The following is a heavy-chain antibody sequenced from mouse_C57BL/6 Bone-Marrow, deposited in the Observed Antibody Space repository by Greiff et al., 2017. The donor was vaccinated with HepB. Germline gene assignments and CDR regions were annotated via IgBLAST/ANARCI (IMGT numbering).Heavy chain of an antibody. Sequence: QVQLQQPGAELVKPGASVKVSCKASGYTFTDYYINWVKQRPGQGLEWIGWIFPGSGSTYYNEKFKGKATLTVDKSSSTAYMLLSSLTSEDSAVYFCARWPVVAGELTGYFDYWGQGTTLTVSS. CDR3: ARWPVVAGELTGYFDY. D-gene: IGHD1-1*01. J-gene: IGHJ2*01. CDR2: IFPGSGST. V-gene: IGHV1-75*01. CDR1: GYTFTDYY.